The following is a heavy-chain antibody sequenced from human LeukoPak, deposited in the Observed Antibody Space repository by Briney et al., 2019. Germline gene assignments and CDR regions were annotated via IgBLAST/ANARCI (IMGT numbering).Heavy chain of an antibody. D-gene: IGHD5-18*01. CDR1: GGSISSSTYY. Sequence: PSETLSLTCTVSGGSISSSTYYWGWIRKPPGKGLEWFGRIYYSGSTYYNLSLKSRVTISLDTSKNQFSLMLSSLTAADAAVCDCARVYSYSSSYYFDYLGQGTLGNGSS. J-gene: IGHJ4*02. CDR3: ARVYSYSSSYYFDY. V-gene: IGHV4-39*07. CDR2: IYYSGST.